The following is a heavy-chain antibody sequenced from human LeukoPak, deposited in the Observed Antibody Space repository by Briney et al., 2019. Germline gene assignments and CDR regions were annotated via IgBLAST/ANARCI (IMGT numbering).Heavy chain of an antibody. J-gene: IGHJ4*02. CDR3: AKDQYGGYGGAADY. Sequence: GGSLRLSCAASGFTFSSYGMHWVRQAPGKGLEWVAVISYDGSNKYYADSVKGRFTISRDNSKNTLYLQMNSLRAEDTAVYYCAKDQYGGYGGAADYWGQGTLVTVSS. V-gene: IGHV3-30*18. CDR1: GFTFSSYG. D-gene: IGHD5-12*01. CDR2: ISYDGSNK.